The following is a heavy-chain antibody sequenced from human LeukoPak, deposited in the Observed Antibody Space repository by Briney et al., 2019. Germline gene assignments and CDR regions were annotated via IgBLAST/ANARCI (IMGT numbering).Heavy chain of an antibody. V-gene: IGHV4-4*07. CDR1: GGSISSYY. CDR2: IYTSGST. Sequence: SETLSLTCTVSGGSISSYYWSWIRQPAGKGLEWIGRIYTSGSTNYNPSLKSRVTMSVGTSKNQFSLRLSSVTAADTAVYYCARDGSKDYDFWSGYTPYFDYWGQGTLVTVSS. J-gene: IGHJ4*02. CDR3: ARDGSKDYDFWSGYTPYFDY. D-gene: IGHD3-3*01.